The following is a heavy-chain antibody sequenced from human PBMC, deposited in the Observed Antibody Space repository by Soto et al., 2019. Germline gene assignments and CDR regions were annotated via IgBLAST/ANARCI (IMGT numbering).Heavy chain of an antibody. D-gene: IGHD3-3*01. CDR3: AKEWRN. CDR2: ISYDGSNK. V-gene: IGHV3-30*18. CDR1: GFTFSSYG. J-gene: IGHJ4*02. Sequence: QVQLVESGGGVVQPGRSLRLSCAASGFTFSSYGMHWVRQAPGKGLEWVAVISYDGSNKYYADSVKGRFTISRDNSKNTLYLQMNSLRAEDTAVYYCAKEWRNWGQGTLVTVSS.